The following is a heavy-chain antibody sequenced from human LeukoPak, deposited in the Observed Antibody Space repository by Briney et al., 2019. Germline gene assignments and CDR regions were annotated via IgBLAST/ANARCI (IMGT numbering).Heavy chain of an antibody. CDR3: ARDSTGYSSSWYGYYYYYMDV. V-gene: IGHV3-30*02. CDR1: GFTFSSYG. CDR2: IRYDGSNK. Sequence: PGGSLRLSCAASGFTFSSYGMHWVRQAPGKGLEWVAFIRYDGSNKYYADSVKGRFTISRDNSKNTLYLQMNSLRAEDTAVYYCARDSTGYSSSWYGYYYYYMDVWGKGTTVTISS. D-gene: IGHD6-13*01. J-gene: IGHJ6*03.